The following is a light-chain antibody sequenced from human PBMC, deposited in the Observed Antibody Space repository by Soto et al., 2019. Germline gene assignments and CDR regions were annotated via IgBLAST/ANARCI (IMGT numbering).Light chain of an antibody. CDR3: QQCDDFIT. CDR2: EAS. CDR1: QDIKNY. J-gene: IGKJ4*01. Sequence: DIQMTQSPSSLSASVGDRVTITCQASQDIKNYLNWYQQKPGKAPKLLIYEASNLETGVPSRFSGSGSGRSFTVSISSLQPADIATYYCQQCDDFITFGGGTRIEIK. V-gene: IGKV1-33*01.